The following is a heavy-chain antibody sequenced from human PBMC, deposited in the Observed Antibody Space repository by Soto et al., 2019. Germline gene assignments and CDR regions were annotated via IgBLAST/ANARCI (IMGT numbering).Heavy chain of an antibody. CDR2: IIPIFGTA. CDR3: ARMGGYCISTSCRDAFDI. Sequence: QVQLVQSGAEVKKPGSSVKVSCKASGGTFSSYAISWVRQAPGQGLEWMGGIIPIFGTANYAQKFQGRVTITAHESTSTDYMERSSLRSEATAVYYCARMGGYCISTSCRDAFDIWGQGTMVTVSS. CDR1: GGTFSSYA. V-gene: IGHV1-69*12. D-gene: IGHD2-2*01. J-gene: IGHJ3*02.